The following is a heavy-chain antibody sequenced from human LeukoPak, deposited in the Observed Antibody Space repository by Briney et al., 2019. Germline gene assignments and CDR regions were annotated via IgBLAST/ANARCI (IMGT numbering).Heavy chain of an antibody. J-gene: IGHJ6*02. CDR2: FKSKTDGGTI. CDR1: GFTFSNAW. CDR3: VADLFNHYYGMDV. V-gene: IGHV3-15*01. Sequence: PGESLLLSCAASGFTFSNAWMSWVRRAPGKGLEWVGRFKSKTDGGTIDYAVPVKGRFTISRDDSKDTLYLQMNSLNTEDTAVYYCVADLFNHYYGMDVWGQGTTVTVSS.